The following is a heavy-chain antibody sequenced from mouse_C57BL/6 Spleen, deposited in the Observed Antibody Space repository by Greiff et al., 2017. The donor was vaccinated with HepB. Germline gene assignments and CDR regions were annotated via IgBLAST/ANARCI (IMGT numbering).Heavy chain of an antibody. CDR1: GYTFTSYW. V-gene: IGHV1-53*01. Sequence: QVQLKQPGTELVKPGASVKLSCKASGYTFTSYWMHWVKQRPGQGLEWIGNINPSNGGTNYNEKFKSKATLTVDKSSSTAYMQLSSLTSEDSAVYYCARDALIYDGYYEGYWGQGTTLTVSS. CDR3: ARDALIYDGYYEGY. D-gene: IGHD2-3*01. J-gene: IGHJ2*01. CDR2: INPSNGGT.